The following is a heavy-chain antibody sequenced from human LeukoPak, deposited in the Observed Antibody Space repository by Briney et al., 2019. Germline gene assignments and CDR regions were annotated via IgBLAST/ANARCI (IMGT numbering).Heavy chain of an antibody. CDR1: GYTFTNHG. J-gene: IGHJ4*02. V-gene: IGHV1-18*01. CDR3: AIVDSSGYYYFGY. Sequence: ASVKVSCKASGYTFTNHGISWVRQAPGQGLEWMGWISAYNANTNYAQKLQGRVTMTTDTFTGTAYMELRNLRSDDTAVYYCAIVDSSGYYYFGYWGQGSLVTVSS. CDR2: ISAYNANT. D-gene: IGHD3-22*01.